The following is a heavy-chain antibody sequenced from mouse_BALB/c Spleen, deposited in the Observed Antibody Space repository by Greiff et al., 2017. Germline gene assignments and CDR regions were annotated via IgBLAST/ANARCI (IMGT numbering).Heavy chain of an antibody. D-gene: IGHD4-1*01. CDR2: IRSKSNNYAT. J-gene: IGHJ2*01. Sequence: EVKLMESGGGLVQPKGSLKLSCAASGFTFNTYAMNWVRQAPGKGLEWVARIRSKSNNYATYYADSVKDRFTISRDDSQSMLYLQMNNLKTEDTAMYYCVRHWDYWGQGTTLTVSS. CDR3: VRHWDY. CDR1: GFTFNTYA. V-gene: IGHV10-1*02.